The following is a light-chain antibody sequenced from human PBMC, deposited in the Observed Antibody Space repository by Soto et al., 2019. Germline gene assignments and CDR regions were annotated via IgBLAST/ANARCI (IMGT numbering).Light chain of an antibody. CDR1: QSVSSN. CDR2: GAS. V-gene: IGKV3-15*01. CDR3: HQYNNWPPTWT. Sequence: IVITQSPATLSVSPGERATLSCRARQSVSSNLAWCQQKPGQAPRLLIYGASTRATGIPARFSGSGSGTEFTLTISSLQSEDSAVYSCHQYNNWPPTWTFGQGTKWISN. J-gene: IGKJ1*01.